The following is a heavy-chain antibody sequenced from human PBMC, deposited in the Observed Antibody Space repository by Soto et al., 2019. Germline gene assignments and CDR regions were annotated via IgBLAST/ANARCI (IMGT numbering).Heavy chain of an antibody. CDR1: GFTFSSYG. J-gene: IGHJ4*02. V-gene: IGHV3-30*18. Sequence: GGSLRLSCAASGFTFSSYGMHWVRQAPGKGLEWVAVISYDGSNKYYADSVKGRFTISRDNSKNTLYLQMNSLRAEDTAVYYCAKDLPDYCSGGSCYTPDYWGQGTLVTVSS. D-gene: IGHD2-15*01. CDR2: ISYDGSNK. CDR3: AKDLPDYCSGGSCYTPDY.